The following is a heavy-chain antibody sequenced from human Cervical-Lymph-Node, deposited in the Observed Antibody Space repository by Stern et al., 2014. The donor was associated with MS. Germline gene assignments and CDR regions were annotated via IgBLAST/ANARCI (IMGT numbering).Heavy chain of an antibody. CDR2: CYWESDA. D-gene: IGHD2-21*02. J-gene: IGHJ6*02. CDR3: AHTRVTSDEGYGLDV. V-gene: IGHV2-5*02. Sequence: QVTLRESGPTLVKPTQTSTLTCTFSGFSLNTSGDGVGWIRQHPGKALEWLAVCYWESDARYSPARKSRLTITKDTSKNHVVLTMANMDPVDTATYYCAHTRVTSDEGYGLDVWGQGTTVTVSS. CDR1: GFSLNTSGDG.